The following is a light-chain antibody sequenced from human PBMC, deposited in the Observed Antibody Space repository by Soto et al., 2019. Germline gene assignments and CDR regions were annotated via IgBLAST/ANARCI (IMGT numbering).Light chain of an antibody. CDR1: QSVSSGY. V-gene: IGKV3-20*01. CDR2: HVS. Sequence: EIVLTQSPGTLSLSPGERATLSCRASQSVSSGYLSWYQQKPGQAPRPLIYHVSSRATGIPDRFSGSGSGTDFTLTISRLEPEDFAVYYCQQYGSSPPVTFGPGTKVDIK. J-gene: IGKJ3*01. CDR3: QQYGSSPPVT.